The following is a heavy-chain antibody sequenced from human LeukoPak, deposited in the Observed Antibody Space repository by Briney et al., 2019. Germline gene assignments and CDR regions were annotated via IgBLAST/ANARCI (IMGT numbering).Heavy chain of an antibody. J-gene: IGHJ5*02. Sequence: ASVKVSCKASGGTFSSYAISWVRQAPGQGLEWMGGIIPIFGTANYAQKFQGRVTITADESTSTAYMELSSLRSEDTAVYYCAREELGIGSWFDPRGQGTLVTVSS. V-gene: IGHV1-69*13. CDR3: AREELGIGSWFDP. CDR1: GGTFSSYA. CDR2: IIPIFGTA. D-gene: IGHD7-27*01.